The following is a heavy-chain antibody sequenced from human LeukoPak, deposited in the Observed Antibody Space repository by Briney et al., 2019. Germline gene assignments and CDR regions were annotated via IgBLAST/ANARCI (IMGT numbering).Heavy chain of an antibody. J-gene: IGHJ4*02. V-gene: IGHV3-30*18. Sequence: GGSLRLSCAASGFTFSSYGMHWVRQAPGKGLEWVAVISYDGSNKYYADSGKGRFTISRDNSKNTLYLQMNSLRAEDTAVYYCAKDHRSRYFDYWGQGTLVTVSS. CDR1: GFTFSSYG. CDR2: ISYDGSNK. CDR3: AKDHRSRYFDY.